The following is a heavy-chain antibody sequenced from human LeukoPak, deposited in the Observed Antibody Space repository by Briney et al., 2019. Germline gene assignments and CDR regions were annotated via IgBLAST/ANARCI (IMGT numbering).Heavy chain of an antibody. CDR2: INHSGST. Sequence: SETLSLTCAVYGGSFSGYYWSWIRQPPGKGLEWIGEINHSGSTNYNPSLKRRVTISVDTSKNQFSLKLSSVTAADTAVYYCASLYDSSGYRYWGQGTLVTVSS. J-gene: IGHJ4*02. D-gene: IGHD3-22*01. CDR3: ASLYDSSGYRY. CDR1: GGSFSGYY. V-gene: IGHV4-34*01.